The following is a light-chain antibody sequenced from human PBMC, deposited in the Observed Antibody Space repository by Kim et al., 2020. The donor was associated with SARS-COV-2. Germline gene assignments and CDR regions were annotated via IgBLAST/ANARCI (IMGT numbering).Light chain of an antibody. CDR2: RNN. Sequence: GQRVTISCSGSSSNIGSNPVNWYQQFPGTAPKPLIYRNNQRPSGVPDRFSGSKSGTSASLAISGLQSDDEADYYCAAWDDSLNGRVFGGGTKLTVL. J-gene: IGLJ3*02. CDR3: AAWDDSLNGRV. CDR1: SSNIGSNP. V-gene: IGLV1-44*01.